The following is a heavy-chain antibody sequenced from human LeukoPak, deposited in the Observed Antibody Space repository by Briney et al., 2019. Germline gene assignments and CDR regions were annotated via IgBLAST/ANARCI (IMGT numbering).Heavy chain of an antibody. CDR1: GFTFSSYS. J-gene: IGHJ3*02. D-gene: IGHD3-10*01. CDR2: INTDGSDT. CDR3: ANGNLYYYGSGSYFRDAFDI. V-gene: IGHV3-74*01. Sequence: QSGGSLRLSCAASGFTFSSYSMNWVRQAPGRGLVWVSRINTDGSDTSYADSVKGRFTISRDNSKNTLYLQMNSLRAEDTAVYYCANGNLYYYGSGSYFRDAFDIWGQGTMVTVSS.